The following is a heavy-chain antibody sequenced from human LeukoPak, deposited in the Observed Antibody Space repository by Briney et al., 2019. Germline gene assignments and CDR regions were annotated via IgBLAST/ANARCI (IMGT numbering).Heavy chain of an antibody. V-gene: IGHV1-69*06. CDR3: ARDPGGDYMDV. Sequence: SVKVSCKASGYTFTSYAMNWVRQAPGQGLEWMGGIIPIFGTVNYAQKFQGRVTITADKSTSTAYMELSSLRSEDTAVYYCARDPGGDYMDVWGKGTTVTVSS. D-gene: IGHD1-14*01. J-gene: IGHJ6*03. CDR2: IIPIFGTV. CDR1: GYTFTSYA.